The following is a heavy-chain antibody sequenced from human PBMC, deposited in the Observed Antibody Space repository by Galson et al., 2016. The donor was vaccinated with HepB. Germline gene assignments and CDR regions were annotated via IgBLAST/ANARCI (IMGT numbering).Heavy chain of an antibody. CDR1: GITFSNAW. CDR2: IKSKGDVGAT. V-gene: IGHV3-15*01. CDR3: TTRGDGYDLFDY. Sequence: SLRLSCAASGITFSNAWMTWVRQAPGKGLEWVGRIKSKGDVGATDDAAPVKGRFTISRDNSKNMVYLQMNSLKIEDTAVYYCTTRGDGYDLFDYWGQGTLVTVSS. J-gene: IGHJ4*02. D-gene: IGHD5-12*01.